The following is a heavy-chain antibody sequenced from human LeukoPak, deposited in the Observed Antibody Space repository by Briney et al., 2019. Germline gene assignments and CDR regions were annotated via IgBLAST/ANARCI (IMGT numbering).Heavy chain of an antibody. V-gene: IGHV5-51*01. CDR2: IFPDDSHT. J-gene: IGHJ5*02. CDR3: ARYGDYGDYWFDP. CDR1: GYIFSTYW. D-gene: IGHD4-17*01. Sequence: GESLKISCKGSGYIFSTYWIGWVRQMPGKGLEWMGIIFPDDSHTRYSPSLQGHVTVSADKSISTAYLQWSSLKASDTAMYYCARYGDYGDYWFDPWGQGTLVTVSS.